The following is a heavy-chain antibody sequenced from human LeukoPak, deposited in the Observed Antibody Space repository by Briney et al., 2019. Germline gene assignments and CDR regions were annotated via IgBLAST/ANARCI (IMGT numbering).Heavy chain of an antibody. D-gene: IGHD3-22*01. Sequence: SETLSLTCTVSGGSISSGSYYWSWIRQPAGKGLEWIGRIYTSGSTNYNPSLKSRVTISVDTSKNQFSLKLSSVTAADTAVYYCARDIDYYDSSGYYAAFDIWGQGTMATVSS. CDR2: IYTSGST. CDR1: GGSISSGSYY. V-gene: IGHV4-61*02. CDR3: ARDIDYYDSSGYYAAFDI. J-gene: IGHJ3*02.